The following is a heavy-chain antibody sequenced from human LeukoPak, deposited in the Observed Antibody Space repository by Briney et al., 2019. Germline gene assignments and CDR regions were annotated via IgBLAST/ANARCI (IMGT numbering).Heavy chain of an antibody. V-gene: IGHV3-30-3*01. Sequence: GRSLRLSCAASGFTFSNYAMHWVRQAPGKGLEWVAVISYDGSNKYYADSVKGRFTISRDNSKNTLYLQMNSLRAEDTAVYYCARDLSSLYYFDYWGQGTLVTVSP. J-gene: IGHJ4*02. CDR2: ISYDGSNK. CDR3: ARDLSSLYYFDY. CDR1: GFTFSNYA.